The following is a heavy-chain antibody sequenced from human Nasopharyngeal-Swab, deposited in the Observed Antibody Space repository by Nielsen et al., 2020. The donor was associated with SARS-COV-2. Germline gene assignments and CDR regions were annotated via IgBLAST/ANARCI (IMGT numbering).Heavy chain of an antibody. Sequence: GESLKISCTTSGFTFGDYAMSWFRQAPGKGLEWVGFIRSTTYGGAPEYAASVKGRFTISRDGAESIAYLQMNSLETEDTGVYYCARSVGSFYGQGAFDIWGQGTMVTVSS. J-gene: IGHJ3*02. CDR2: IRSTTYGGAP. D-gene: IGHD1-26*01. V-gene: IGHV3-49*01. CDR3: ARSVGSFYGQGAFDI. CDR1: GFTFGDYA.